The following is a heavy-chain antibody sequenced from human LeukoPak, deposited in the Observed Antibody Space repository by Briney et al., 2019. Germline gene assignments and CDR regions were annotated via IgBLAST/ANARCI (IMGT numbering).Heavy chain of an antibody. D-gene: IGHD3-10*01. Sequence: GGSLRLSCAASGFTVSSNYMSWVRQAPGKGLEWVSVIYSGGSTYYADSVKGRFTISRDNSKNTLYLQMNSLRAEDTAVYYCARDYYGSGSYYWGLGTLVTVPS. CDR3: ARDYYGSGSYY. CDR1: GFTVSSNY. V-gene: IGHV3-53*01. J-gene: IGHJ4*02. CDR2: IYSGGST.